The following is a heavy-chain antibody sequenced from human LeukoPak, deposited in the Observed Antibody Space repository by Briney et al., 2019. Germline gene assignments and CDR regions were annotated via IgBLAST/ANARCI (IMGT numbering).Heavy chain of an antibody. D-gene: IGHD1-26*01. V-gene: IGHV1-2*06. CDR1: GYTFTDYY. J-gene: IGHJ4*02. Sequence: ASVKVSCKASGYTFTDYYIHWVRQAPGQGLEWMGLIHPRSSDTYFAQKFRGRVIMTRDTSISTVYMELNRLTSDDTAVYYCARDYSGSYDYWAQGTLVTISS. CDR3: ARDYSGSYDY. CDR2: IHPRSSDT.